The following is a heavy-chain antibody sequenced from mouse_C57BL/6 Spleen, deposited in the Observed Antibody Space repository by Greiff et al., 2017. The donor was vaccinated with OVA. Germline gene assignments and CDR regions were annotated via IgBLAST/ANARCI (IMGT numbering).Heavy chain of an antibody. V-gene: IGHV1-19*01. Sequence: EVQLQQSGPVLVKPGASVKMSCKASGYTFTDYYMNWVKQSHGKSLEWIGVINPYNGGTSYNQKFKGKATLTVDKSSSTAYMELNSLTSEDSAVYYCARWGYVRYAMDYWGQGTSVTVSS. J-gene: IGHJ4*01. CDR2: INPYNGGT. CDR3: ARWGYVRYAMDY. D-gene: IGHD3-1*01. CDR1: GYTFTDYY.